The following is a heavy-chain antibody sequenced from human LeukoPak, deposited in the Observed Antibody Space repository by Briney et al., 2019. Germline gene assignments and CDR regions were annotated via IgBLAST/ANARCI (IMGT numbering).Heavy chain of an antibody. Sequence: ASVKVSCKASGGTFSSYAISWVRQAPGQGLEWMGGIIPIFGTANYAQKFQGRVTITADESTSTAYMELSSLRSEDTAVYYCARSLAGTTSKYYYYYGMDVWGQGTTVIVSS. CDR2: IIPIFGTA. D-gene: IGHD1-7*01. V-gene: IGHV1-69*13. CDR3: ARSLAGTTSKYYYYYGMDV. CDR1: GGTFSSYA. J-gene: IGHJ6*02.